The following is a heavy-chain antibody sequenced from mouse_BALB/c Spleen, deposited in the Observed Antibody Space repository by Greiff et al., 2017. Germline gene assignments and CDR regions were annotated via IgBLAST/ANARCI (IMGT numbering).Heavy chain of an antibody. Sequence: VQLQQSGAELAKPGASVKMSCKASGYTFTSYWMHWVKQRPGQGLEWIGYINPSTGYTEYNQKFKDKATLTADKSSSTAYMQLSSLTSEDSAVYYCARGNYGYDAWFAYWGQGTLVTFSA. CDR2: INPSTGYT. V-gene: IGHV1-7*01. CDR3: ARGNYGYDAWFAY. CDR1: GYTFTSYW. J-gene: IGHJ3*01. D-gene: IGHD2-2*01.